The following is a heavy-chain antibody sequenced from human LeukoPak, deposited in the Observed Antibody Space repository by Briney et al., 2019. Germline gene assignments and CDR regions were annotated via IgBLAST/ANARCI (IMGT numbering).Heavy chain of an antibody. CDR2: IYPGDSDT. J-gene: IGHJ5*02. V-gene: IGHV5-51*01. CDR1: GYSFTSYW. Sequence: LGESLKISCKGSGYSFTSYWIGWVRQMPGKGLEWMGIIYPGDSDTKYSPSLQGQVTISADKSISTAYLQWSSLKASDTAMYYCARHSVGATTNYFDPWGQGTLVTVSS. D-gene: IGHD1-26*01. CDR3: ARHSVGATTNYFDP.